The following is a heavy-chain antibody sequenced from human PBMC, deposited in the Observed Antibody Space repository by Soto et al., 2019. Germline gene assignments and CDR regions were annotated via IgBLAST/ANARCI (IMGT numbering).Heavy chain of an antibody. CDR2: IYYSGST. V-gene: IGHV4-31*03. J-gene: IGHJ6*02. D-gene: IGHD6-13*01. Sequence: PSETLSLTCTVSGGSISSGGYYWSWIRQHPGKGLEWIGYIYYSGSTYYNPSLKSRVTISVDTSKNQFSLKLSSVTAADTVVYYCASRGAAAGDYYYYYGMDVWGQGTTVTVSS. CDR1: GGSISSGGYY. CDR3: ASRGAAAGDYYYYYGMDV.